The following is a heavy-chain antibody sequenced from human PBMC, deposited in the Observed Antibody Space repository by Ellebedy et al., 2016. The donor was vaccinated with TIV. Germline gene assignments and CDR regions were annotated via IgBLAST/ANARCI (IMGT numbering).Heavy chain of an antibody. J-gene: IGHJ4*02. CDR3: ARDSISDINSGDYFDD. CDR1: GFTFATSA. D-gene: IGHD2-21*01. Sequence: SVKVSXXTSGFTFATSALQWVRQPRGQGLEWIGWIVVGSGSTRYAQQFQDRATISRDMSTGTGYMELSSLTPEDTAVYYCARDSISDINSGDYFDDWGQGTLVTVSS. V-gene: IGHV1-58*01. CDR2: IVVGSGST.